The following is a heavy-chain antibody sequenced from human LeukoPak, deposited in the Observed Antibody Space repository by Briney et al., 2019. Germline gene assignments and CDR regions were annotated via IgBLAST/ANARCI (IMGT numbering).Heavy chain of an antibody. Sequence: SETLSLTCTVSGGSISSSSYYWGWIRQPPGKGLEWIGSIYYSGSTYYNPSLKSRVTISVDTSKNQFSLKLSSVTAADTAVYYCARGKYSYAYFGAYYFDYWGQGTLVTVSS. J-gene: IGHJ4*02. CDR1: GGSISSSSYY. D-gene: IGHD5-18*01. V-gene: IGHV4-39*07. CDR3: ARGKYSYAYFGAYYFDY. CDR2: IYYSGST.